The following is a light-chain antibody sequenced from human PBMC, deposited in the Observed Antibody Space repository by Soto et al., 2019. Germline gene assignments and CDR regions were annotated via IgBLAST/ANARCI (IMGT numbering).Light chain of an antibody. Sequence: QSALTQPASVSGSPGQSITISCAGTSSDVAGYNSVSWYQQHPGKAPKLMIYEVSNRPSGVSNRFSGSKSGNTASLTISGLQAEDEADYYCSSYTSSNTLVFGGGTKLTVL. V-gene: IGLV2-14*01. CDR3: SSYTSSNTLV. J-gene: IGLJ3*02. CDR1: SSDVAGYNS. CDR2: EVS.